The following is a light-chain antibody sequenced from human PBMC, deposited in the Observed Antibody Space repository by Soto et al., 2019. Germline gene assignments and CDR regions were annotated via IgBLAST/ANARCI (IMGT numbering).Light chain of an antibody. Sequence: DIQMTQSPSSLSSSVGDRVTITCRASQIIRNFLNWYQYKPGTAPKLLIHATSKLQSGVPSRFSDNGSGTDFTLTISGLQPEDFATYSCQQSYSTPTITFGQGTRLEFK. J-gene: IGKJ5*01. CDR3: QQSYSTPTIT. CDR1: QIIRNF. CDR2: ATS. V-gene: IGKV1-39*01.